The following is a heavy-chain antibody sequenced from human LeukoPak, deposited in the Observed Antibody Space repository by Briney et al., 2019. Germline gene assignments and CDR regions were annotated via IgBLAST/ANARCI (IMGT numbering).Heavy chain of an antibody. J-gene: IGHJ4*02. CDR3: ASSLNTVMVSPYYLEY. V-gene: IGHV3-11*04. Sequence: GGSLGLSCAASGFTLSDYSMTWVRQAPGQGLEWISFLTSGGVSAFYADSVRGRFTVSRDDARNSLSLYMNTLRADDTAVYYCASSLNTVMVSPYYLEYWGPGTLVTVSS. D-gene: IGHD5-18*01. CDR1: GFTLSDYS. CDR2: LTSGGVSA.